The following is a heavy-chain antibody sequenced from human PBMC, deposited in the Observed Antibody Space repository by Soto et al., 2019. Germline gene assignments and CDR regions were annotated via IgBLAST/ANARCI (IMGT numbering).Heavy chain of an antibody. J-gene: IGHJ5*02. CDR1: GFTFSTYS. V-gene: IGHV3-48*02. CDR2: ISYTSSTI. CDR3: ARDNGLAGSFDP. Sequence: PGGSLRLSCAASGFTFSTYSMNWVRQAPGKGLEWVPYISYTSSTIYYADSVKGRFTISRDNAKNSLFLQMNSLRDEDTAVYYCARDNGLAGSFDPWGQGTLVTVSS. D-gene: IGHD2-21*01.